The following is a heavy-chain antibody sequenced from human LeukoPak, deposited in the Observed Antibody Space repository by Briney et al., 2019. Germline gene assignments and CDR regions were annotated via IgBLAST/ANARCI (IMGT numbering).Heavy chain of an antibody. V-gene: IGHV4-34*01. Sequence: PSETLSLTCAVYGGSFSGYYWSWIRQPPGKGLGWIGEINHSGSTNYNPSLKSRVTISVDTSKNQFSLKVSSVTAADTAVYYCARHMLGAYNWFDPWGQGTLVTVSS. CDR2: INHSGST. CDR1: GGSFSGYY. CDR3: ARHMLGAYNWFDP. J-gene: IGHJ5*02. D-gene: IGHD3-10*02.